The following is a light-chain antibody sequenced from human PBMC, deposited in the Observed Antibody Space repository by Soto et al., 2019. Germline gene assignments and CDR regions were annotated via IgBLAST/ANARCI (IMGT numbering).Light chain of an antibody. Sequence: EIVLTQSPGTLSLSPGERATLSCRASQSINSRYLAWYQQKPSQAPRLLIYGASSRSTGIPDRFSGSWSGTDFTLTISRLAPEDFAVYYCQQLGSSPGFTFGPGTKVDIK. CDR1: QSINSRY. CDR2: GAS. CDR3: QQLGSSPGFT. V-gene: IGKV3-20*01. J-gene: IGKJ3*01.